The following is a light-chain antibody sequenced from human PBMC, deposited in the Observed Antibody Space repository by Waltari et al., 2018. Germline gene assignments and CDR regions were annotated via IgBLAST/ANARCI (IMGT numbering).Light chain of an antibody. CDR2: GAS. CDR3: QQYGSSVMYT. V-gene: IGKV3-20*01. Sequence: EIVLTQSPGTLSLSPGERATLSCRASQSLTKKYLAWYQQKPGKAPRLLIYGASSRAAVIPDRFSGSGSGTDFTLTISRLEPEDFAVYYCQQYGSSVMYTFGQGTKLEIK. J-gene: IGKJ2*01. CDR1: QSLTKKY.